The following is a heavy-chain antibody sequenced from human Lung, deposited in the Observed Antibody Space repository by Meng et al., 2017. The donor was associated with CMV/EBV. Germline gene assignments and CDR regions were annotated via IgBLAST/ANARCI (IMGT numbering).Heavy chain of an antibody. CDR2: ITHSGST. D-gene: IGHD3-10*01. J-gene: IGHJ4*02. CDR1: GGSLSGYY. Sequence: SXTLSLXCAVYGGSLSGYYWSWIRQPPGKGLEWIGEITHSGSTKYNPSLKSRVTISVDTSNNQFSLNVKSVTAADMGVYYCARGGREETYGPNFDSWDQGXLVTASS. V-gene: IGHV4-34*01. CDR3: ARGGREETYGPNFDS.